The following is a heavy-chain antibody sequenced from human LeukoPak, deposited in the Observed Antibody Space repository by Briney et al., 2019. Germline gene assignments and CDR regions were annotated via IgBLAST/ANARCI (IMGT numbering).Heavy chain of an antibody. V-gene: IGHV3-23*01. J-gene: IGHJ4*02. CDR1: GFTFSSSG. CDR2: ISDSGGST. CDR3: AIEKNSGSWFPSPFDY. D-gene: IGHD6-13*01. Sequence: AGGTLRLSCAASGFTFSSSGMSWVRQAPGKGLEWVSAISDSGGSTYYADSVKGRFTISRDNSKNTLYLQMNSLRAEDTALYYCAIEKNSGSWFPSPFDYWGQGTLVTVSS.